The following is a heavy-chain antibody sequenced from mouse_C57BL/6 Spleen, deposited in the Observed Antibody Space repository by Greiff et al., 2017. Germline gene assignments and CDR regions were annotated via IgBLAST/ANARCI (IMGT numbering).Heavy chain of an antibody. CDR1: GFTFSDYG. Sequence: EVNLVESGGGLVKPGGSLKLSCAASGFTFSDYGMHWVRQAPEKGLEWVAYISSGSSTIYYADTVKGRFTISRDNAKNTLFLQMTSLRSEDTAMYYCARAGIYYFDYWGQGTTLTVSS. CDR3: ARAGIYYFDY. CDR2: ISSGSSTI. D-gene: IGHD1-1*01. V-gene: IGHV5-17*01. J-gene: IGHJ2*01.